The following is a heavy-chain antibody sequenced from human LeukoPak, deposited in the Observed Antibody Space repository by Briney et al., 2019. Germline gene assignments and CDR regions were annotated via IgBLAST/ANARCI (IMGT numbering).Heavy chain of an antibody. V-gene: IGHV3-20*04. CDR3: ARDLGIRGVPWDY. CDR1: GFTFDEYG. Sequence: GGSLRLSCAASGFTFDEYGMSWVRQAPGKGLEWLAGINWNGGSSGYADSVKGRFTISRDKAKNSLYLQMNSLRAEDTALYYCARDLGIRGVPWDYWGQGTLVTVSS. J-gene: IGHJ4*02. CDR2: INWNGGSS. D-gene: IGHD3-10*01.